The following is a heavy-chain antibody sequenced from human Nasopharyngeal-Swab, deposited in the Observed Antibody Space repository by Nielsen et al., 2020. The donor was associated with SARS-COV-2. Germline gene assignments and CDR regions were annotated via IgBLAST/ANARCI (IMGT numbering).Heavy chain of an antibody. V-gene: IGHV3-48*03. Sequence: GESLKISCSASGLGFLNYEMNWVLQAPGKVLECISYISTTTATIYYADSVKGRFTISGDSSKNTLYLQMSSLRAEDTAVYYCAKGRYYYDTSGHLLFDYWGQGTLVTVSS. CDR1: GLGFLNYE. CDR3: AKGRYYYDTSGHLLFDY. J-gene: IGHJ4*02. D-gene: IGHD3-22*01. CDR2: ISTTTATI.